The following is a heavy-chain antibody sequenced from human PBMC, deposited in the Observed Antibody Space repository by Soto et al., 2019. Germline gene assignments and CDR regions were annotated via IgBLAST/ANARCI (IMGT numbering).Heavy chain of an antibody. J-gene: IGHJ5*02. V-gene: IGHV4-30-4*01. CDR1: GGSISSGDYY. Sequence: QVQLQESGPGLVKPSQTLSLTCTVSGGSISSGDYYWSWIRQPPGKGLEWIGCIYYSGSTYYNPSLNSRLTISVDTYKNQFSLKLSSVTAADTAVYYCARSVGGYNWFDPCGQGTLVTVSS. CDR2: IYYSGST. CDR3: ARSVGGYNWFDP.